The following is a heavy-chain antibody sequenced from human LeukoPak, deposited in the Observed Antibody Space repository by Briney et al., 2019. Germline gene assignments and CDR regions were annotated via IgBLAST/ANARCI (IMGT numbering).Heavy chain of an antibody. CDR2: IYTSGST. CDR3: ARLEQQLGWFDP. Sequence: SETLFLTCTVSGGSLSSYYWSWIRQPAGKGLEWIGRIYTSGSTNYNPSLKSRVTMSVDTSKNQFSLKLSSVTAAHTAVYYCARLEQQLGWFDPWGQGTLVTVSS. D-gene: IGHD6-13*01. CDR1: GGSLSSYY. J-gene: IGHJ5*02. V-gene: IGHV4-4*07.